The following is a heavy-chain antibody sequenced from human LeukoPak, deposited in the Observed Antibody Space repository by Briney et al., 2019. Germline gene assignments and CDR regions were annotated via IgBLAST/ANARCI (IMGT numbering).Heavy chain of an antibody. J-gene: IGHJ4*02. CDR1: GFTFSTYG. D-gene: IGHD6-19*01. CDR3: AKPISSGWYSFDY. V-gene: IGHV3-30*18. Sequence: GGSLRLSCAASGFTFSTYGMHWVRQAPGKGLEWLAGISLDGSNKYYGHSVKGRFTISRDNSKNTLYLQVNSLRPEDTAVYYCAKPISSGWYSFDYWGQGTLVTVSS. CDR2: ISLDGSNK.